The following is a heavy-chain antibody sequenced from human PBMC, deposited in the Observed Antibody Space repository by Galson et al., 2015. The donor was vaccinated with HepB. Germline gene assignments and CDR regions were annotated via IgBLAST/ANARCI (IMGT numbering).Heavy chain of an antibody. V-gene: IGHV3-23*01. CDR2: ISGSGGST. D-gene: IGHD5/OR15-5a*01. J-gene: IGHJ4*02. Sequence: SLRLSCAASGFTFNNSAMNWVRQAPGKGLEWVSGISGSGGSTYYADSVKGRFTISRDNSKNTLYLQMNSLRPEDTAVYYCAKVGIMTVSTFGLIDSWGQGTLVTVSS. CDR1: GFTFNNSA. CDR3: AKVGIMTVSTFGLIDS.